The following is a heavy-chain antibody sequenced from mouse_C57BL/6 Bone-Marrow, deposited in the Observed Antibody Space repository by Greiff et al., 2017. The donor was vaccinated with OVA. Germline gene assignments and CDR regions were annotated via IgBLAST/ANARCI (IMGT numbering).Heavy chain of an antibody. CDR2: IDPEDGET. D-gene: IGHD3-1*01. Sequence: VQLKQSGAELVKPGASVKLSCTASGFNIKDYYMHWVKQRTEQGLEWIGRIDPEDGETKYAPKFKGKATITADTSSNTAYLQLSSLTSEDTAVYYCAPAQLGNWFAYWGQGTLVTVSA. J-gene: IGHJ3*01. CDR1: GFNIKDYY. V-gene: IGHV14-2*01. CDR3: APAQLGNWFAY.